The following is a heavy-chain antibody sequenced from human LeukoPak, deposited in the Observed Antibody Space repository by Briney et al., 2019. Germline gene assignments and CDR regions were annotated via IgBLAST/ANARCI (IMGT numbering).Heavy chain of an antibody. CDR3: ASPLGRDGYNYYYYGMDV. CDR2: IIPIFGTA. J-gene: IGHJ6*02. CDR1: GGTFSSYA. Sequence: SVKVSCKASGGTFSSYAISWVRQAPGQGLEWMEGIIPIFGTANYAQKFQGRVTITADESTSTAYMELSSLRSEDTAVYYCASPLGRDGYNYYYYGMDVWGQGTTVTVSS. D-gene: IGHD5-24*01. V-gene: IGHV1-69*13.